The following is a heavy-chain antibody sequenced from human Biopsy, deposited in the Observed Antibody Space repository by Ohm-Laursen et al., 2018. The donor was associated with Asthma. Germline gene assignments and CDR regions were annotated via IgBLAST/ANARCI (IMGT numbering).Heavy chain of an antibody. CDR3: AQMSFMSCRWVDV. V-gene: IGHV2-70*01. Sequence: TQTLTLTCTFSGFSLSSTGMCVSWIRQPPGKALEWLALIDWDDDKYYSTSLKTRITISRDTSKNQVVLTITNMDPVDTPTYYCAQMSFMSCRWVDVWGQGTTVTVSS. CDR2: IDWDDDK. J-gene: IGHJ6*02. CDR1: GFSLSSTGMC. D-gene: IGHD2-15*01.